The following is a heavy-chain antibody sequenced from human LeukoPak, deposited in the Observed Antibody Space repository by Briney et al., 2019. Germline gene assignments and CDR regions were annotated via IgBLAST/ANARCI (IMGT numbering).Heavy chain of an antibody. Sequence: GGSLRLSCAASGFTFSSYAMHWVRQAPGKGLEWVAVISYDGSNKYYADSVKGRFTISRDNSKNTLYLQMNSLRAEDTAVYYCAKVGDITIFGVVDYWGQGTLVTVSS. J-gene: IGHJ4*02. CDR1: GFTFSSYA. V-gene: IGHV3-30-3*01. D-gene: IGHD3-3*01. CDR2: ISYDGSNK. CDR3: AKVGDITIFGVVDY.